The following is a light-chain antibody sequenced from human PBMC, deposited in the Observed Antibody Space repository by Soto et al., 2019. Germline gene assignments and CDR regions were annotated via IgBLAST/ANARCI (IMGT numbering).Light chain of an antibody. CDR1: KLGDKY. CDR2: EDT. Sequence: SYELTQPPSVSVSPGQTAAVTCSGSKLGDKYIHWYQQLPGRSPLLVIYEDTKRPSGVPERFSGSNSGNTATLTISGTQGMDEADYYCQAWDGSSYVFGTGTKLTVL. V-gene: IGLV3-1*01. J-gene: IGLJ1*01. CDR3: QAWDGSSYV.